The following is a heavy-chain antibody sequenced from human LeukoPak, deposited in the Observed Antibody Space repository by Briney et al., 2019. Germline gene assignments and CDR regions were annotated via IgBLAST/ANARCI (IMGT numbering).Heavy chain of an antibody. CDR1: GGSISSTSYY. V-gene: IGHV4-39*01. D-gene: IGHD6-13*01. J-gene: IGHJ4*02. CDR2: NYYSGST. CDR3: VGSSWYLSPNPYYFDY. Sequence: SETLSLTCTVSGGSISSTSYYWGWIRQPPGKGLEWIGSNYYSGSTYYNPSLKSRVTISIDTSKQQLFLRVSSVTAADTAVYYCVGSSWYLSPNPYYFDYWGQGTRVTASS.